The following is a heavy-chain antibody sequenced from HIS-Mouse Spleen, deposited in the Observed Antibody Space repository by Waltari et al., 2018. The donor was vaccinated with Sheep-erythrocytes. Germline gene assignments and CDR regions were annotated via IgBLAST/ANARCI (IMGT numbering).Heavy chain of an antibody. CDR1: GFTFSSYS. D-gene: IGHD1-26*01. V-gene: IGHV3-21*05. CDR3: ARVASGATFDY. CDR2: SRSSSSYL. J-gene: IGHJ4*02. Sequence: EVQLVESGGGLVKPGGSLRLSCAASGFTFSSYSMNWVRQAPGKGLEWVSFSRSSSSYLYYADSVKGRFTISRDNAKNSLYLQMNSLRAEDTAVYYCARVASGATFDYWGQGTLVTVSS.